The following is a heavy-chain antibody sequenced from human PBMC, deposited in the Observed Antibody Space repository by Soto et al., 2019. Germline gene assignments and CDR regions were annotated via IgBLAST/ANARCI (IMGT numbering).Heavy chain of an antibody. D-gene: IGHD3-10*01. CDR1: GFSLTTSGEV. CDR2: IYWDDDK. J-gene: IGHJ6*03. Sequence: QITLKESGPTLVKPTQTLTLTCTFSGFSLTTSGEVVGWIRQPPGKALEWLALIYWDDDKRSSPSLKSRLTITKDTSKNQVVLTMTNMDPVDTATYYCAHIPGSGQLLYSYYYYMDVWGKGTTVTVSS. V-gene: IGHV2-5*02. CDR3: AHIPGSGQLLYSYYYYMDV.